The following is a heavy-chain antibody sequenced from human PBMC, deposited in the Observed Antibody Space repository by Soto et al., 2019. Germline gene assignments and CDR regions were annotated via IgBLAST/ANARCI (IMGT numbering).Heavy chain of an antibody. Sequence: EVQLVESGGGLVQPGGSLRLSCAASGFTFSTYDMHWVRQPTGRGLEWVSAIGTLGDTYYSDSVKGRFTLSRENGENSLYIEMNSLSGGDTAVYYCARGYCVGSSCSSAAGAFDIWGQGTMVTVSS. CDR3: ARGYCVGSSCSSAAGAFDI. D-gene: IGHD2-15*01. CDR2: IGTLGDT. V-gene: IGHV3-13*01. CDR1: GFTFSTYD. J-gene: IGHJ3*02.